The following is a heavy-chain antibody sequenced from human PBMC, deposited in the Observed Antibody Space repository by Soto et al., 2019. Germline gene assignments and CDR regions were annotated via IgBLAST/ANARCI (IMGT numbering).Heavy chain of an antibody. J-gene: IGHJ6*03. V-gene: IGHV4-59*08. CDR3: ARKLRFFSNYYYYYMDV. D-gene: IGHD3-3*01. CDR2: IYYSGST. Sequence: SETLSLTCTVSDGSISSYYWSWIRQPPGKGLEWIGYIYYSGSTNYNPSLKSRVTISVDTSKNQFSLKLSSVTAADTAVYYCARKLRFFSNYYYYYMDVWGKGTPVTVS. CDR1: DGSISSYY.